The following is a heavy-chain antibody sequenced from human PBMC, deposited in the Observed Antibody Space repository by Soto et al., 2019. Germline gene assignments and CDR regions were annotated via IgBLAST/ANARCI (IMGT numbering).Heavy chain of an antibody. V-gene: IGHV5-51*01. Sequence: PVESLKISCKGPRYSFTTNWIAWLRQMPVKGPEWIGIVHFGGSRTRYGPSFEGQITISADRSISTAYLQWRSLKASDSAMYYCATWRGSSWFDYWGQGTQVTVS. J-gene: IGHJ4*02. CDR1: RYSFTTNW. D-gene: IGHD6-13*01. CDR3: ATWRGSSWFDY. CDR2: VHFGGSRT.